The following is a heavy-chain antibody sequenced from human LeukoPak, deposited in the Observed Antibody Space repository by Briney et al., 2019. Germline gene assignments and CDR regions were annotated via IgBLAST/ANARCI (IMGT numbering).Heavy chain of an antibody. V-gene: IGHV1-8*03. CDR3: ARGGRFLEWSDAFDI. D-gene: IGHD3-3*01. CDR1: GYTFTSYD. Sequence: GASVKVSCKASGYTFTSYDINWVRQATGQGLEWMGWMNPNSGNTGYAQKFQGRVTITRNTSTSTAYMELSSLRSEDTAVYYCARGGRFLEWSDAFDIWGQGTMVTVSS. J-gene: IGHJ3*02. CDR2: MNPNSGNT.